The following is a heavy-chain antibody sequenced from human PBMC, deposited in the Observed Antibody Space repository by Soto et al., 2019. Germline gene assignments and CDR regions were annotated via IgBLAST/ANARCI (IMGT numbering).Heavy chain of an antibody. Sequence: PSETLSLTCTVSGGSVSSGSYYWSWIRQPPGKGLEWIGYIYYSGSTNYNPSLKSRVTISVDTSKNQFSLKLSSVTAADTAVYYCARQSIAVARNYFDYWGQGTLVTV. CDR1: GGSVSSGSYY. V-gene: IGHV4-61*01. D-gene: IGHD6-19*01. CDR3: ARQSIAVARNYFDY. J-gene: IGHJ4*02. CDR2: IYYSGST.